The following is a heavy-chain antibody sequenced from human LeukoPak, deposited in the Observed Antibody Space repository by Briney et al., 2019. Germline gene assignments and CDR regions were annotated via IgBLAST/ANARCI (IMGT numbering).Heavy chain of an antibody. Sequence: ASVKVSCKASGYTFTLYYMYWVRQAPGQGLEWMGIINPSGGSTSYAQKFQGRVTMTRDMSTSTVYMELSSLRSEDTAVYYCGRASGYEYYSYYMDVWGKGTTVTVSS. CDR1: GYTFTLYY. D-gene: IGHD5-12*01. CDR3: GRASGYEYYSYYMDV. J-gene: IGHJ6*03. V-gene: IGHV1-46*01. CDR2: INPSGGST.